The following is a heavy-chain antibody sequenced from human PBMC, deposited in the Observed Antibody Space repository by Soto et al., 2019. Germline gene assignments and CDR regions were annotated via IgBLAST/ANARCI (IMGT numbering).Heavy chain of an antibody. CDR1: GFTFSSYS. D-gene: IGHD3-10*01. CDR2: ISGSSSYI. J-gene: IGHJ4*02. V-gene: IGHV3-21*01. CDR3: AREGQRGVPDY. Sequence: EVQLVESGGGLVKPGGSLRLSCAASGFTFSSYSMNWVRQAPGKGLEWVSSISGSSSYIYYADSVKGRFTISRDNAKNSLYLQMNSLRAEDTAVYYCAREGQRGVPDYWGQGTLVTVSS.